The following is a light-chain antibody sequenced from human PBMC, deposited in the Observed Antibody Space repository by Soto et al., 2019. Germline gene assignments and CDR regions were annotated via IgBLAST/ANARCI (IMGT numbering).Light chain of an antibody. J-gene: IGKJ2*01. CDR3: QQTNIFPHT. V-gene: IGKV1-12*01. CDR2: AAS. CDR1: QGIGSW. Sequence: DIQMTQSPSSVSASVGDRVTITCRASQGIGSWLAWYQQKPGKAPKLLIYAASSLQSGVPSRFSGSGSGTDFTLTITTLQPEDIATYYCQQTNIFPHTFGQGTKLEIK.